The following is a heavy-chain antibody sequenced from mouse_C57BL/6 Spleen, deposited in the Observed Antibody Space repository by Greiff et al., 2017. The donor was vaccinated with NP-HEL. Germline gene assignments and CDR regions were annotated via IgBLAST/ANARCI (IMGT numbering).Heavy chain of an antibody. Sequence: QVQLKQPGAELVKPGASVKLSCKASGYTFTSYWMQWVKQRPGQGLEWIGEIDPSGSYTNYNQKFKGKATLTVDTSSSTAYMQLSSLTSEDSAVYYCARVGYSSSFDYWGQGTTLTVSS. V-gene: IGHV1-50*01. CDR3: ARVGYSSSFDY. CDR1: GYTFTSYW. CDR2: IDPSGSYT. J-gene: IGHJ2*01. D-gene: IGHD1-1*01.